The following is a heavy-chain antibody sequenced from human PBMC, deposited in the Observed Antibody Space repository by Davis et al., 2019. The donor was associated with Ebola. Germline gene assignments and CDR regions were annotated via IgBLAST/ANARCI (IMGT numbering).Heavy chain of an antibody. CDR1: GDSVSSNSAA. D-gene: IGHD6-6*01. J-gene: IGHJ6*02. CDR3: ARDSIEYSSSTDPNYYYYGMDV. V-gene: IGHV6-1*01. CDR2: TYYRSKWYN. Sequence: HSQTLSLTCAISGDSVSSNSAAWNWIRQSPSRGLEWLGRTYYRSKWYNDYAVSVKSRITINPDTSKNQFSLQLNSVTPEDTAVYYCARDSIEYSSSTDPNYYYYGMDVWGQGTTVTVSS.